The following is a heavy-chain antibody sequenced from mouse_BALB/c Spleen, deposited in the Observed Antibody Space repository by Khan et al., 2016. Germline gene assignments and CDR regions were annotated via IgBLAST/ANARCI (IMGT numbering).Heavy chain of an antibody. CDR2: INTNTGEP. V-gene: IGHV9-3*02. Sequence: QVQLQQSGPELKKPGETVKISCKASGYTFTNYGMNWVKQAPGKGLKWMGWINTNTGEPTYDEEFKGRFAFSLETSASPAYLQINNLKNEDTATYSCARSGGNFDYWGQGTTLTVSS. J-gene: IGHJ2*01. CDR3: ARSGGNFDY. D-gene: IGHD3-1*01. CDR1: GYTFTNYG.